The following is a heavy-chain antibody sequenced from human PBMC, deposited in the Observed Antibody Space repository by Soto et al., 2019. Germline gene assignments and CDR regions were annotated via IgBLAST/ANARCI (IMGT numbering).Heavy chain of an antibody. CDR2: LSGSGSGS. D-gene: IGHD3-22*01. CDR3: AKAPISLDGSGYYFASFDY. CDR1: GFTFSRYA. J-gene: IGHJ4*01. V-gene: IGHV3-23*01. Sequence: DVQLLESEGALVQLGGSLRLSCAASGFTFSRYAMNWVRQAPGKGLEWVSTLSGSGSGSYYPDSLRGRFTISRDNSKNTLYLQMNNLRAEDTAVYYCAKAPISLDGSGYYFASFDYWGHGTRVTVSS.